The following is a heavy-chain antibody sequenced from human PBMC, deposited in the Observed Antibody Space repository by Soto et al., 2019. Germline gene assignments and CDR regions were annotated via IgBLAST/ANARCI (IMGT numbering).Heavy chain of an antibody. D-gene: IGHD4-17*01. Sequence: QVQLQESGPGLVKPSETLSLTCTVSGGSISSYYWTWIRQPPGKGLEWIGYIYYSGSTNYNPSLESRVTITVDTSKNQFSRKLSSVTAADTAVYYCAGRYGGTLDYWGQGTLVTVSS. CDR3: AGRYGGTLDY. CDR1: GGSISSYY. J-gene: IGHJ4*02. CDR2: IYYSGST. V-gene: IGHV4-59*08.